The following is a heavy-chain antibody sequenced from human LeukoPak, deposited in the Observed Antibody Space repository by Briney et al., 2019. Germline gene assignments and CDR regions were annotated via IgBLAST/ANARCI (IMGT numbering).Heavy chain of an antibody. J-gene: IGHJ4*02. CDR3: AKVRWGSDNALDS. V-gene: IGHV3-21*01. D-gene: IGHD3-16*01. CDR2: ISSSSSYI. Sequence: GGSLRPSCAASGFTFGSYSMNWVRQAPGRGLEWVSSISSSSSYIYYADSVKGRFTISRDNAKNSLYLQMNSLRAEDTAVYYCAKVRWGSDNALDSWGQGTLVTGSS. CDR1: GFTFGSYS.